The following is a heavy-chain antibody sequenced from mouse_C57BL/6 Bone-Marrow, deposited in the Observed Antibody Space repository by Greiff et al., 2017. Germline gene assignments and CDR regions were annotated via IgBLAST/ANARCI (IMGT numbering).Heavy chain of an antibody. CDR2: IDPSDSYT. CDR1: GYTFTSYW. CDR3: ARMALPIWYFDV. Sequence: QVQLQQPGAELVMPGASVKLSCKASGYTFTSYWMHWVKQRPGQGLEWIGEIDPSDSYTNYNQKFKGKSTLTVDKSSSTAYMQLSSLTSEDSAVYYCARMALPIWYFDVWGTGTTVTVSS. J-gene: IGHJ1*03. V-gene: IGHV1-69*01. D-gene: IGHD2-3*01.